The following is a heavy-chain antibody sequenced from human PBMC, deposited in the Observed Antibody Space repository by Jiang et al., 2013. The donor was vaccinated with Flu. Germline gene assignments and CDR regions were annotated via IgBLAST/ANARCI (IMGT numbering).Heavy chain of an antibody. CDR2: GTA. Sequence: GTANYAQKFQGRVTITADESTSTAYMELSSLRSEDTAVYYCARSSSSSGSPIYYYYYGMDVWGQGTTVTVSS. CDR3: ARSSSSSGSPIYYYYYGMDV. V-gene: IGHV1-69*01. J-gene: IGHJ6*02. D-gene: IGHD6-6*01.